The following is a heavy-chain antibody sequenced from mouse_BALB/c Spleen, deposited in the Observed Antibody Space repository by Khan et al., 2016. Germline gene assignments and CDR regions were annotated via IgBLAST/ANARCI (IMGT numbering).Heavy chain of an antibody. CDR3: ARFRSANY. J-gene: IGHJ2*01. D-gene: IGHD6-1*01. CDR2: INTYTGEP. Sequence: QIQLVQSGPELKKPGETVKISCKASGYNFTNYGMNWVKQAPGKGLNWMGWINTYTGEPTYTDDFKGRFAFSLETSASIAYLQINNLKNEDMATYFGARFRSANYWGQGTTLTVSS. CDR1: GYNFTNYG. V-gene: IGHV9-1*02.